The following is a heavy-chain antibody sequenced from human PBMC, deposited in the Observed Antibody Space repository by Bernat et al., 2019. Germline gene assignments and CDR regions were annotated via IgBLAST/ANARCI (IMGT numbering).Heavy chain of an antibody. CDR2: TWYDGSNE. CDR3: ARDITMIQGATGAFDI. D-gene: IGHD3-10*01. J-gene: IGHJ3*02. Sequence: QVQLVESGGGVVQPGRSLRLSCAASGFTLSSYAIHWVRQAPGKGLEWVAFTWYDGSNEDYADSVKGRFTISRDKSKTTVYLQMNILRADDTAIYYCARDITMIQGATGAFDIWGQGTMVTVSS. V-gene: IGHV3-33*01. CDR1: GFTLSSYA.